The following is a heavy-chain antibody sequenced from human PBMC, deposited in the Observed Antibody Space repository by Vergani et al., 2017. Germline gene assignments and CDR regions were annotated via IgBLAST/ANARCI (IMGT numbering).Heavy chain of an antibody. CDR2: IYWNDDK. Sequence: QVTLKESGPVLVKPTETLTLTCTVSGFSLSNARMGVGWLRQPPGKALEWLALIYWNDDKRYSPSLKSRLTITKDTSKNQVVLTMTNMDPVDTATYYCAHDRKYDDFWSGYYENWFDPWGQGTLVTVSS. J-gene: IGHJ5*02. D-gene: IGHD3-3*01. V-gene: IGHV2-5*01. CDR3: AHDRKYDDFWSGYYENWFDP. CDR1: GFSLSNARMG.